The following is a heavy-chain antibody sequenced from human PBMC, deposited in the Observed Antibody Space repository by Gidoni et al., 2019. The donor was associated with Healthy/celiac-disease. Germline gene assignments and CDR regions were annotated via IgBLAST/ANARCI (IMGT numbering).Heavy chain of an antibody. CDR2: IYYSGRT. V-gene: IGHV4-59*01. CDR1: VGSSSSYS. J-gene: IGHJ4*02. D-gene: IGHD6-13*01. CDR3: ARVLPAAAGIFDY. Sequence: QVQLQESGPGLVKPSATLSLTCTVSVGSSSSYSWSWIRQPPGKGLEWIGYIYYSGRTNYNPSLKSRVTISVDTSKNQFSLKLSSVTAADTAVYYCARVLPAAAGIFDYWGQGTLVTVSS.